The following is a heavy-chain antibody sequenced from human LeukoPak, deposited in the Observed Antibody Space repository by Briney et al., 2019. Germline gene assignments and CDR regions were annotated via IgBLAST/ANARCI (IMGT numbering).Heavy chain of an antibody. CDR2: IYYSGST. J-gene: IGHJ4*02. V-gene: IGHV4-31*03. CDR3: ARDDILTGSVFDY. CDR1: GGSISSGGYY. Sequence: SETLSLTCTVSGGSISSGGYYWSWIRQHPGKGLEWIGYIYYSGSTYYNPSLKSRVTISVDTSKNQFSLKLSSVTAADTAVYYCARDDILTGSVFDYWGQGTLVTVSS. D-gene: IGHD3-9*01.